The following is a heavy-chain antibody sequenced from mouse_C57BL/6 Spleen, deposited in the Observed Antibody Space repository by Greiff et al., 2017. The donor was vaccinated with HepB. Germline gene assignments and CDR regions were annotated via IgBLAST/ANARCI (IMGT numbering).Heavy chain of an antibody. CDR2: ISGGGGNT. D-gene: IGHD1-1*01. J-gene: IGHJ1*03. Sequence: EVQGVESGGGLVKPGGSLKLSCAASGFTFSSYTMSWVRQTPEKRLEWVATISGGGGNTYYPDSVKGRITIARDNATNTLYLQMSSLRSDDTALYYCANYYGSHWYFDVWGTGTTVTVSS. CDR1: GFTFSSYT. V-gene: IGHV5-9*01. CDR3: ANYYGSHWYFDV.